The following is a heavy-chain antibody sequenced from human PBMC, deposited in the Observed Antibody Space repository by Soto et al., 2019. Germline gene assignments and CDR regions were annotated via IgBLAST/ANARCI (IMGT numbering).Heavy chain of an antibody. CDR1: GYTFTGYY. CDR2: INPNSGGT. CDR3: ARETLAKQEYCSGGSCLGRGMDV. J-gene: IGHJ6*02. V-gene: IGHV1-2*04. Sequence: ASVKVSCKASGYTFTGYYMHWVRQAPGQGLEWMGWINPNSGGTNYAQKFQGWVTMTRDTSISTAYMELGRLRSDDTAVYYCARETLAKQEYCSGGSCLGRGMDVWGQGTTVTVSS. D-gene: IGHD2-15*01.